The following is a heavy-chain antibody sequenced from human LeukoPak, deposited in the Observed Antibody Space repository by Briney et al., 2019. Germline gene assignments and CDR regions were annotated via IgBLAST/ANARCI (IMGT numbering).Heavy chain of an antibody. D-gene: IGHD6-13*01. Sequence: PSETLSLTCAVYGGSFSGYYWSWIRQPPGKGLEWIGEINHSGSTNYNPSLKSRVTISVDTSKNQFSLKLSSVTAADTAVYYCAGGPMAAAEGGNFDYWGQGTLVTVSS. V-gene: IGHV4-34*01. CDR2: INHSGST. CDR3: AGGPMAAAEGGNFDY. J-gene: IGHJ4*02. CDR1: GGSFSGYY.